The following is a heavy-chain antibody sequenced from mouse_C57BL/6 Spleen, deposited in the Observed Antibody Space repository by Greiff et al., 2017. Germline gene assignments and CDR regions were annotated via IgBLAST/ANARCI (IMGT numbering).Heavy chain of an antibody. CDR1: GYSFTGYY. V-gene: IGHV1-42*01. D-gene: IGHD1-1*01. Sequence: VQLQPSGPELVKPGASVKISCKASGYSFTGYYMNWVKQSPEKSLEWIGEINPSTGGTTYNQKFKAKATLTVDKSSSTAYMQLKSLTSEDSAVYYCAKYTTVVSYWYFDVWGTGTTVTVSS. J-gene: IGHJ1*03. CDR3: AKYTTVVSYWYFDV. CDR2: INPSTGGT.